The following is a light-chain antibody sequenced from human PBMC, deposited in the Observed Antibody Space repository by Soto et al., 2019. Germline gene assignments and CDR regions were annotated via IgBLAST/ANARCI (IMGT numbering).Light chain of an antibody. CDR1: SSDLAIYNY. V-gene: IGLV2-14*01. CDR2: QVT. J-gene: IGLJ1*01. Sequence: QSVLTQPASVSGSPGQSITISCTGTSSDLAIYNYVSWYQQQPGKAPKLMIYQVTNRPSGVSNRFSGSRSGNTASLTISGLQAEDEAQYYCCSYAGSYAFVFGSGTKVTVL. CDR3: CSYAGSYAFV.